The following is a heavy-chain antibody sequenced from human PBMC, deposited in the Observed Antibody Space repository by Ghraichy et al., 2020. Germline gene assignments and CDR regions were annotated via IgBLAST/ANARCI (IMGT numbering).Heavy chain of an antibody. J-gene: IGHJ6*02. CDR1: GYSFTSYW. CDR2: IYPGDSDT. V-gene: IGHV5-51*01. CDR3: ARQGPVVTDYYYGMDV. D-gene: IGHD4-23*01. Sequence: GESLNISCKGSGYSFTSYWIGWVRQMPGKGLEWMGIIYPGDSDTRYSPSFQGQVTISADKSISTAYLQWSSLKASDTAMYYCARQGPVVTDYYYGMDVWGQGTTVTVSS.